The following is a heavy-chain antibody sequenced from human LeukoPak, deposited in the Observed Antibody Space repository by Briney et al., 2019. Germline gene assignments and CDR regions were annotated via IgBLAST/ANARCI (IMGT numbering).Heavy chain of an antibody. D-gene: IGHD3-22*01. J-gene: IGHJ3*02. V-gene: IGHV4-59*08. CDR3: ARSERIIMILGGAFDI. CDR1: GGSISSYY. CDR2: IYYRGST. Sequence: NPSETLSLTCTVSGGSISSYYWSWIRQPPGKGLEWIGYIYYRGSTSYNPSLKSRVTISVDTSKNQFSLKLSSVTAADTAVYYCARSERIIMILGGAFDIWGQGTVVTVSS.